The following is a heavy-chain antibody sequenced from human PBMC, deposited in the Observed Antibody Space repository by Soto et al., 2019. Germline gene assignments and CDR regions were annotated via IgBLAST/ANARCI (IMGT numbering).Heavy chain of an antibody. CDR2: IIPIFGTA. Sequence: SVKVSCKASGGTFSSYAISWVRQAPGQGLEWMGGIIPIFGTANYAQKFQGRVTITADESTSTAYMELSSLRSEDTAVYYCARQFTIFGVVIMWAADGMDVWGQGTTVTVSS. V-gene: IGHV1-69*13. J-gene: IGHJ6*02. CDR3: ARQFTIFGVVIMWAADGMDV. D-gene: IGHD3-3*01. CDR1: GGTFSSYA.